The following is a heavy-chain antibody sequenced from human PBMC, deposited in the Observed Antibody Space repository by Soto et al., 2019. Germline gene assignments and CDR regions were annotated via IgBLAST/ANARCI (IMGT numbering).Heavy chain of an antibody. CDR1: GFTFSSYG. J-gene: IGHJ6*02. V-gene: IGHV3-30*18. D-gene: IGHD2-2*01. Sequence: PGGSLRLSCAASGFTFSSYGMHWVRQAPGKGLEWVAVISYDGSNKYYADSVKGRFTTSRDNSKNTLYLQMNSLRAEDTAVYYCAKDPRYCSSTSCYYYYYYGMDVWGQGTTVTVSS. CDR2: ISYDGSNK. CDR3: AKDPRYCSSTSCYYYYYYGMDV.